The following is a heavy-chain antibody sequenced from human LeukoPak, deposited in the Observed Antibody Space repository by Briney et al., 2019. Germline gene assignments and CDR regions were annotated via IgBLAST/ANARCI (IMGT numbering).Heavy chain of an antibody. CDR1: GFTFSSYG. J-gene: IGHJ4*02. Sequence: PGGSLRLSCAASGFTFSSYGMHWVRQAPGKGLEWVAVIWYDGTNTYYADSVKGRFTISRDNAKNSLYLQMNSLRAEDTAVYYCARDLGDSSVADYWGQGTLVTVSS. D-gene: IGHD3-22*01. V-gene: IGHV3-33*01. CDR3: ARDLGDSSVADY. CDR2: IWYDGTNT.